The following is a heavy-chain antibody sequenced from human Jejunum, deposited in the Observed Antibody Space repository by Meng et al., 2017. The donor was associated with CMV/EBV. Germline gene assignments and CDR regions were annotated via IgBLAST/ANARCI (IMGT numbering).Heavy chain of an antibody. CDR1: GFTFSDCG. CDR3: AAHFWSGAFQI. CDR2: IRYDGTEK. Sequence: AASGFTFSDCGMHWVRQAPGKGLEWVTFIRYDGTEKYYADSVKGRFAISRDNSKNTVYLQMNSLRAEDTGVFYCAAHFWSGAFQIWGQGTTVTVSS. V-gene: IGHV3-30*02. D-gene: IGHD3-3*02. J-gene: IGHJ3*02.